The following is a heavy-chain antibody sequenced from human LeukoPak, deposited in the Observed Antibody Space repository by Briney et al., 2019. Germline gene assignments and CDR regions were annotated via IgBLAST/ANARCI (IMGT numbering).Heavy chain of an antibody. D-gene: IGHD3-22*01. J-gene: IGHJ4*02. Sequence: GGSLRLSCAASGFTFSSYWMHWVRQAPGKGLVWVSRINSDGSSTSYADSVKGRFTISRDNAKNTLYLQMNSLRAEDTAVYYCARTRITMIVDDWYFDYWGQGTLVTVSS. CDR2: INSDGSST. V-gene: IGHV3-74*01. CDR3: ARTRITMIVDDWYFDY. CDR1: GFTFSSYW.